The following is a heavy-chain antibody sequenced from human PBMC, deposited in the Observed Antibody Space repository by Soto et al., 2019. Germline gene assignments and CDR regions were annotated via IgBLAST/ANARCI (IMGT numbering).Heavy chain of an antibody. J-gene: IGHJ3*02. V-gene: IGHV1-24*01. CDR3: ATSTGLTLYDAFDI. CDR1: GYTLTELS. D-gene: IGHD2-8*01. Sequence: ASVKVSCKVSGYTLTELSMHWVRQAPGKGLEWMGGFDPEDGETIYAQKFQGRVTMTEDTSTDTAYMELSSLRSEDTAVYYCATSTGLTLYDAFDIWGQGTMVTVSS. CDR2: FDPEDGET.